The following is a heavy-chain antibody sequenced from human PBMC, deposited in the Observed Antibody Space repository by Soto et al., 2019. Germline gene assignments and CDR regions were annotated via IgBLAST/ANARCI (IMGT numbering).Heavy chain of an antibody. CDR1: GFTFDSYG. V-gene: IGHV3-23*01. CDR2: ISGSGGST. J-gene: IGHJ4*02. D-gene: IGHD2-21*01. CDR3: AKVLTACGLDY. Sequence: VQLLESGGGLVQPGGSLRLSCAASGFTFDSYGMSWVRQAPGKGLEWVSSISGSGGSTYYADSVKGRFTISRDNSKHTLYLQMNSLSAEYTAVYFCAKVLTACGLDYWGQGTLVTVSS.